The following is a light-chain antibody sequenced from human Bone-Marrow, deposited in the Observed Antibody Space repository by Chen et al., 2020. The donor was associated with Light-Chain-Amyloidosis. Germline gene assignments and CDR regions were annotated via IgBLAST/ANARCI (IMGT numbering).Light chain of an antibody. V-gene: IGLV6-57*01. CDR3: QSYQGSSQGV. CDR2: EDD. J-gene: IGLJ3*02. Sequence: NFMLTQPHSVSESPGKTVIISCTRSSGSIATNYVQWYQQRPGSSPTTEIYEDDQRPSGVPDRFSGSIDRSSNSASLTISELKTEDEADYYCQSYQGSSQGVFGGGTKLTVL. CDR1: SGSIATNY.